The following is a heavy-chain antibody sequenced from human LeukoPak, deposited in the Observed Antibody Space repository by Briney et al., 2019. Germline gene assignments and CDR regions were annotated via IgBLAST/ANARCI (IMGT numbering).Heavy chain of an antibody. CDR1: GFTFSSYG. CDR2: ISYDGSNK. Sequence: GGSLRLSCAASGFTFSSYGMHWVRQAPGKGLEWVAVISYDGSNKYYADSVKGRFTISRDNSKNTLYLQMNSLRAEDTAVYYCAKEGGSEASVRAFDIWGQGTMVTVSS. CDR3: AKEGGSEASVRAFDI. V-gene: IGHV3-30*18. J-gene: IGHJ3*02. D-gene: IGHD3-16*01.